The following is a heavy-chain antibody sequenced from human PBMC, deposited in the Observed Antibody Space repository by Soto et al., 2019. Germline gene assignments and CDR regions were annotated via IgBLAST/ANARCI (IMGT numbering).Heavy chain of an antibody. J-gene: IGHJ4*02. CDR2: IYYSGST. CDR3: ASGSSSSGLYYFDY. D-gene: IGHD6-6*01. Sequence: SGTLSLTCTVSGGSISSYYWSWIRQPPGKGLEWIGYIYYSGSTNYNPSLKSRVTISVDTSKNQFSLKLSSVTAADTAVYYCASGSSSSGLYYFDYWGQGTLDPVSS. V-gene: IGHV4-59*01. CDR1: GGSISSYY.